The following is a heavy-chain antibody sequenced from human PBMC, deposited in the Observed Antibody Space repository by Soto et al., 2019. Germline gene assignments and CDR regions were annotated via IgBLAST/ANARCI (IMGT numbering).Heavy chain of an antibody. J-gene: IGHJ6*02. D-gene: IGHD5-18*01. CDR3: ARHGTAMVHYYHYYGMDV. CDR1: GYSFTSYW. Sequence: GESLKISCKGSGYSFTSYWISWVRQMPGKGLEWMGRIDPSDSYTNYSPSFQGHVTISADKSISTAYLQWSSLKASDTAMYYCARHGTAMVHYYHYYGMDVWGQGTTVTVS. CDR2: IDPSDSYT. V-gene: IGHV5-10-1*01.